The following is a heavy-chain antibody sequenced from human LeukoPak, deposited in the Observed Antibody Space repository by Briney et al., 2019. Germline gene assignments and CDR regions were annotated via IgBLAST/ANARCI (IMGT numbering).Heavy chain of an antibody. D-gene: IGHD3-3*01. CDR3: ARRRFSHDY. V-gene: IGHV4-59*08. CDR2: IYYSGST. J-gene: IGHJ4*02. Sequence: GSLRLSCAASGFTVRTNYIHWVRQPPGKGLEWIGYIYYSGSTNYNPSLKSRVTISVDTSKNQFSLKLSSVTAADTAVYYCARRRFSHDYWGQGTLVTVSS. CDR1: GFTVRTNY.